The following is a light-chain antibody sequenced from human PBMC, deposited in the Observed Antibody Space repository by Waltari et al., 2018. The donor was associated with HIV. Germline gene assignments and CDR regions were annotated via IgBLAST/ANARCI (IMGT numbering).Light chain of an antibody. V-gene: IGKV1-9*01. Sequence: DIQLTQSPAILSASVGDRVTIMCRASQPIRSDLAWFQQKPRQAPKRLTFPASTLQTGVPQGFRGSGSGTQFTLSVTSLQPEDFATYFCQQHNSFPITFGGGTTV. CDR3: QQHNSFPIT. J-gene: IGKJ4*01. CDR2: PAS. CDR1: QPIRSD.